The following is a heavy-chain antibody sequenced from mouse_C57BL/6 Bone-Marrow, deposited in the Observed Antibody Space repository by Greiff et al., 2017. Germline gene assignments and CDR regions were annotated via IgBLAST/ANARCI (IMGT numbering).Heavy chain of an antibody. Sequence: QVQLQQSGAELVRPGASVTLSCKASGYTFTDYEMHWVKQTPVHGLEWIGAIDPETGGTAYNQKFKGKAILTADKSSSTAYMELRSLTSEDSAVYYCTREYYYGSTRDVWGTGTTVTVPS. CDR3: TREYYYGSTRDV. J-gene: IGHJ1*03. CDR2: IDPETGGT. V-gene: IGHV1-15*01. D-gene: IGHD1-1*01. CDR1: GYTFTDYE.